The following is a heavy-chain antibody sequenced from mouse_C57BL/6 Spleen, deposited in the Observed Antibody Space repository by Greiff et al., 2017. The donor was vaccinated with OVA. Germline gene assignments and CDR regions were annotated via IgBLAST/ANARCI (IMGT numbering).Heavy chain of an antibody. D-gene: IGHD1-1*01. CDR2: INPSSGYT. J-gene: IGHJ4*01. CDR3: ARGGRSYYAMDY. V-gene: IGHV1-4*01. CDR1: GYTFTSYT. Sequence: QVQLQQSGAELARPGASVKMSCKASGYTFTSYTMHWVKQRPGQGLEWIGYINPSSGYTKYNQKFKDKATLTADKSSSTAYVQLSSLTSEDSAVYYCARGGRSYYAMDYWGQGTSVTVSS.